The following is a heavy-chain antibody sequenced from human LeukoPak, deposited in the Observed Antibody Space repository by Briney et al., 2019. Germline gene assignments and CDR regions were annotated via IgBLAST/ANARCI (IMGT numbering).Heavy chain of an antibody. Sequence: GGSLRLSCAASGFTFSTYWMAWLPQAPGKGLEWVANINPGGSEKYCADSVKGGFTIFRDDAKNSLYLQVDSLRAEDTAVYSCARWGLAYAIDYWGQGTLVTVSS. V-gene: IGHV3-7*01. CDR3: ARWGLAYAIDY. CDR1: GFTFSTYW. J-gene: IGHJ4*02. D-gene: IGHD2-8*01. CDR2: INPGGSEK.